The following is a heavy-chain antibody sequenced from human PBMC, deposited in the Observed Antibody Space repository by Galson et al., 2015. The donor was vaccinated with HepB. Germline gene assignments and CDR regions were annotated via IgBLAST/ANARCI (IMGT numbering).Heavy chain of an antibody. CDR2: IRGKPNSYAT. J-gene: IGHJ2*01. CDR3: TGTADWYFDL. CDR1: GFTFSGSA. D-gene: IGHD3-10*01. V-gene: IGHV3-73*01. Sequence: SLRLSCAASGFTFSGSAMHWVRQASGRGLEWVGRIRGKPNSYATAYAASVKGRFTISRDDSKNTAYLQMNSLKTEDTAVYYCTGTADWYFDLWGRGTLVTVSS.